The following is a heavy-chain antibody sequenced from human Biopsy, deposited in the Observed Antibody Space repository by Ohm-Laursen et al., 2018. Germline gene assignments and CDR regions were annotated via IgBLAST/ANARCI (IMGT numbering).Heavy chain of an antibody. D-gene: IGHD3-22*01. CDR1: GGSLSSYY. CDR3: ARWTPEYDSSRYYLDAFDI. J-gene: IGHJ3*02. Sequence: GTLSLTCTVSGGSLSSYYWSWIRQPAGKGLEWIGRIYSSGSTNYNPSLKSRVTLSMDTSKRQFSLKLRFVTAADTAVYYCARWTPEYDSSRYYLDAFDIWGQGTKVTVSS. V-gene: IGHV4-4*07. CDR2: IYSSGST.